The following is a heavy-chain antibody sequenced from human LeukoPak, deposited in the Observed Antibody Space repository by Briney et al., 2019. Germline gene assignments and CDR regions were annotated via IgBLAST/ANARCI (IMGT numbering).Heavy chain of an antibody. D-gene: IGHD2/OR15-2a*01. Sequence: PGRSLTLSCAASGFTFSSYGMHWVRQAPGKGLEWVAFIWYDGRNKYYADSVEGRFTISRDNSKNTLYLQMNSLTAEDTAVYYCVSRCHSSTCERFIDFWGQGTLVTVSS. V-gene: IGHV3-33*01. J-gene: IGHJ4*02. CDR2: IWYDGRNK. CDR3: VSRCHSSTCERFIDF. CDR1: GFTFSSYG.